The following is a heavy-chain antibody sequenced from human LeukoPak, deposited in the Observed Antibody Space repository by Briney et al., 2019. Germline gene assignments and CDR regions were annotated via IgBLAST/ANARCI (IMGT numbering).Heavy chain of an antibody. CDR2: ISGSGDNT. J-gene: IGHJ4*02. CDR1: GFTFSSYS. V-gene: IGHV3-21*06. D-gene: IGHD2-15*01. Sequence: PGGSLRLSCAASGFTFSSYSMNWVRQAPGKGLEWVSSISGSGDNTYYAESVKGRFTISRDDAKNSLFLQMNSLRAEDTAVYYCAREGGYCSGGSCRFFDYWGQGTLVTVSS. CDR3: AREGGYCSGGSCRFFDY.